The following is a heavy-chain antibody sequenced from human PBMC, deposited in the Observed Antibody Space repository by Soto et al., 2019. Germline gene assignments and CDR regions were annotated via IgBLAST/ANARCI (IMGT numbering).Heavy chain of an antibody. V-gene: IGHV1-69*02. CDR1: GGTFSSYT. Sequence: SVKVSCKASGGTFSSYTISWVRQAPGQGLEWMGRIIPILGIANYAQKFQGRVTITADKSTSTAYMELSSLRSEDTAVYYCATSGRDIVVVVAAYYWGQGTLVTVSS. D-gene: IGHD2-15*01. CDR2: IIPILGIA. CDR3: ATSGRDIVVVVAAYY. J-gene: IGHJ4*02.